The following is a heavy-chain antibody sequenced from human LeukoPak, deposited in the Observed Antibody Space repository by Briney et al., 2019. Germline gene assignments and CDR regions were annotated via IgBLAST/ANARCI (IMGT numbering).Heavy chain of an antibody. CDR2: IIPILGIA. CDR3: ARDLRVTMIEGAFDI. V-gene: IGHV1-69*04. CDR1: GGTFSSYA. Sequence: GSSVKVSCKASGGTFSSYAISWVRQAPRQGLEWMGRIIPILGIANYAQKFQGRVTITADKSTSTAYMELSSLRSEDTAVYYCARDLRVTMIEGAFDIWGQGTMVTVSS. D-gene: IGHD3-22*01. J-gene: IGHJ3*02.